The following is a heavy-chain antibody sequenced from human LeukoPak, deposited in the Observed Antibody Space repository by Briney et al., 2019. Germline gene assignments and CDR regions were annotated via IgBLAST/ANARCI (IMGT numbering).Heavy chain of an antibody. V-gene: IGHV4-34*01. CDR2: INHSGST. CDR1: GGSFSGYY. CDR3: ARGLGYSSSWFRHHYYFDY. D-gene: IGHD6-13*01. J-gene: IGHJ4*02. Sequence: SETLSLTCAVYGGSFSGYYWSWIRQPPGKGLEWIGEINHSGSTNYNPSLKSRVTISVDTSKNQFSLKLSSVTAADTAVYYCARGLGYSSSWFRHHYYFDYWGQGTLVTVSS.